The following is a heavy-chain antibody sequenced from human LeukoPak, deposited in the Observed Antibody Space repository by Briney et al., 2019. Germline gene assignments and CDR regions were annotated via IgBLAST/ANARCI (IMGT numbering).Heavy chain of an antibody. J-gene: IGHJ6*03. CDR2: IYTSGST. D-gene: IGHD2-2*01. CDR3: ARESGGSTYCSSTSCLYYYYYYMDV. Sequence: PSETLSLTCTVSGGSISSYYWSWTRQPAGKGLEWIGRIYTSGSTNYNPSLKSRVTISVDTSKNQFSLKLSSVTAADTAVYYCARESGGSTYCSSTSCLYYYYYYMDVWGKGTTVTISS. CDR1: GGSISSYY. V-gene: IGHV4-4*07.